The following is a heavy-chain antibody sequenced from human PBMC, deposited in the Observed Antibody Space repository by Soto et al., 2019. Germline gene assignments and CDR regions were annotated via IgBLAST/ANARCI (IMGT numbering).Heavy chain of an antibody. CDR3: GRAAWTVVRGVLISGGLDV. CDR1: GGSISSGDYY. V-gene: IGHV4-30-4*01. CDR2: ISNSGTA. Sequence: SETLSLTCTVSGGSISSGDYYWSWIRQPPGKGLEWIGYISNSGTAYYNPSLKSRVTISVDTSKNQFSLKLSSVTVADTAVYSCGRAAWTVVRGVLISGGLDVWGQGTTVTVSS. J-gene: IGHJ6*02. D-gene: IGHD3-10*01.